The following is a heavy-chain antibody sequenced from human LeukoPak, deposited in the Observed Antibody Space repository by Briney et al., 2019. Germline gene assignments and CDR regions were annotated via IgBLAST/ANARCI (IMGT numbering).Heavy chain of an antibody. V-gene: IGHV4-61*01. Sequence: SSETLSLTSTVSRGSVSSGSYYWSWIRQPPGKGLEWIGYIYYSGSANYNPSLKSPVTISVDTSKNQFSLKLSSVTAADTAVYYCARAPVSSGWYYFDYWGQGTLVTVSS. CDR3: ARAPVSSGWYYFDY. D-gene: IGHD6-19*01. J-gene: IGHJ4*02. CDR2: IYYSGSA. CDR1: RGSVSSGSYY.